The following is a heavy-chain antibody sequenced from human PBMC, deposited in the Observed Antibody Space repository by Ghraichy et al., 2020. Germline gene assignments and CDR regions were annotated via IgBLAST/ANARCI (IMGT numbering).Heavy chain of an antibody. CDR2: IYSADIDSDDSDRT. CDR3: AREQTSRTCTGGRLYISLRDWFDP. V-gene: IGHV3-53*01. CDR1: GFTVSGNY. Sequence: GKSLNISCAASGFTVSGNYMSWVRQAPGKGLEWVSSIYSADIDSDDSDRTYYADSVKGRFTISGDISKNKMYIQMNSLRAEDTAVYFCAREQTSRTCTGGRLYISLRDWFDPWGLGTLVTVPS. J-gene: IGHJ5*02. D-gene: IGHD2-8*02.